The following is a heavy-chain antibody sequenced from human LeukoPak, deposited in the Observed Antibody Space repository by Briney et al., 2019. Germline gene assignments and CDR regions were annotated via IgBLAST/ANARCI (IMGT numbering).Heavy chain of an antibody. J-gene: IGHJ5*02. CDR3: ARDYHDDGDYNWFDP. Sequence: ASVKVSCKASGYTFTGYYMHWVRQAPGQGLEWMGWINPNSGGTNYAQKFQGRVTMARDTSISTAYMELSRLRSDDTAVYYCARDYHDDGDYNWFDPWGQGTLVTVSS. CDR2: INPNSGGT. D-gene: IGHD4-17*01. V-gene: IGHV1-2*02. CDR1: GYTFTGYY.